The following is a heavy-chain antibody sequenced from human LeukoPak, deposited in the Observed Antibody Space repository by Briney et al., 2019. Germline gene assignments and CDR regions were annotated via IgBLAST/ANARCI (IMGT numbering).Heavy chain of an antibody. D-gene: IGHD2-15*01. J-gene: IGHJ4*02. CDR2: IYYNGAT. V-gene: IGHV4-59*01. CDR3: TRSDYSTYFNY. Sequence: SETLSLTCTVSGGSISDYYWIWIRQPPGKGLEYIGYIYYNGATNYNPSLKSRVTISVDTSKNQFSLNLRSVTAADTAVYYCTRSDYSTYFNYWGPGTLVTVSS. CDR1: GGSISDYY.